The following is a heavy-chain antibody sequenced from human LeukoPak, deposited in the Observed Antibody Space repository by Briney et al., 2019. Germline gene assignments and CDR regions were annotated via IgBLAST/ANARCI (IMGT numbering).Heavy chain of an antibody. CDR2: FFHRGNS. Sequence: SETLSLTCSVSGGSISSYYWSWIRQPPGKAPEWIGYFFHRGNSNYNPSLKSRVAISVDTSKNQFSLKLSSVTAADTAVYYCASAERFLEWLPRYWGQGTLVTVSS. V-gene: IGHV4-59*08. CDR1: GGSISSYY. CDR3: ASAERFLEWLPRY. D-gene: IGHD3-3*01. J-gene: IGHJ4*02.